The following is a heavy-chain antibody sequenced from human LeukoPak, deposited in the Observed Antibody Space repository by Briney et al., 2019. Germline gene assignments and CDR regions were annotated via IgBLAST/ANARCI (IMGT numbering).Heavy chain of an antibody. D-gene: IGHD3-22*01. V-gene: IGHV4-31*11. J-gene: IGHJ4*02. CDR1: GGSFSGYY. CDR3: AKGSYYDSSGSFYFDY. Sequence: SETLSLTCAVYGGSFSGYYWSWIRQHPGKGLEWIGYIYYSGSTYYNPSLKSRVTISVDTSKNQFSLKLSSVTAADTAAYYCAKGSYYDSSGSFYFDYWGQGTLVTVSS. CDR2: IYYSGST.